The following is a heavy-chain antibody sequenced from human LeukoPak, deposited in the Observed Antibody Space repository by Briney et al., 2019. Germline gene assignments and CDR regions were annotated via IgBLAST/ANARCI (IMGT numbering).Heavy chain of an antibody. CDR1: GFIFSNCA. J-gene: IGHJ6*03. CDR2: IRYDGSNK. Sequence: GGSLRLSCAASGFIFSNCALAWVRQAPGKGLEWVAFIRYDGSNKYYADSVKGRFTISRDNSKNTLYLQMNSLRAEDTAVYYCAKATVTRNYYYYYYYMDVWGKGTTVTVSS. D-gene: IGHD4-17*01. CDR3: AKATVTRNYYYYYYYMDV. V-gene: IGHV3-30*02.